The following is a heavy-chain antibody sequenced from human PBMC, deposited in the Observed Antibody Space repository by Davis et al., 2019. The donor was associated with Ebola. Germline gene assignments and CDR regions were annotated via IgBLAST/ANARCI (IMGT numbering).Heavy chain of an antibody. J-gene: IGHJ6*02. CDR1: GGSFSGYY. CDR2: INHSGST. CDR3: ARDFDGMDV. Sequence: MPGGSLRLSCAVYGGSFSGYYWSWIRQPPGKGLEWIGEINHSGSTNYNPSLKSRVTISVDKSKNQFSLKLSSVTAADTAVYYCARDFDGMDVWGQGTTVTVSS. D-gene: IGHD3-9*01. V-gene: IGHV4-34*01.